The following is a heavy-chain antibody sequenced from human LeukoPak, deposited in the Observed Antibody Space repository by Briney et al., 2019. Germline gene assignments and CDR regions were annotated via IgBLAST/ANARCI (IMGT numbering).Heavy chain of an antibody. V-gene: IGHV2-5*02. Sequence: SGPTLIQPTEPLMLTCTFSGFSLNTRGGGGGWIRQAPGKALEWLTLISRDDDRRYSPSLKSRLTITKDPSKNQVALTLANPDPVDTATYYCAHTGSAHGDDWFDPWGQGTLVTVSS. CDR1: GFSLNTRGGG. CDR3: AHTGSAHGDDWFDP. J-gene: IGHJ5*02. CDR2: ISRDDDR. D-gene: IGHD7-27*01.